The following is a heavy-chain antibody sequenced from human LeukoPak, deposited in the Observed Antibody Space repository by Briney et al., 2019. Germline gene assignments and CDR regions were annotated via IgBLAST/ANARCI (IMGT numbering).Heavy chain of an antibody. CDR3: ARHGLGYCSSTSCVDSYNWFDP. D-gene: IGHD2-2*01. CDR2: VYYSGST. J-gene: IGHJ5*02. CDR1: GGSISSSSYY. V-gene: IGHV4-39*01. Sequence: KASETLSLTCTVSGGSISSSSYYWAWVRQPQGKGLEWIGSVYYSGSTYYNPSLKSRVTISVDTSKNQFSLMLTSVTAADTAVYYCARHGLGYCSSTSCVDSYNWFDPWGQGTLVTVSS.